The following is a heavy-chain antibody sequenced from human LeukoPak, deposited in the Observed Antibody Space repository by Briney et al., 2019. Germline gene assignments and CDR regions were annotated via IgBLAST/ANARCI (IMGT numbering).Heavy chain of an antibody. J-gene: IGHJ4*02. D-gene: IGHD6-19*01. CDR3: ARAKGRMSRESSAYPDY. CDR1: GGSISSYY. V-gene: IGHV4-59*01. Sequence: SETLSLTCTVSGGSISSYYWSWIRQPPGKGLEWIGDIYYSGSTNYNPSLKSRVTISADTSKNQFSLKLSSVTAADTAVFYCARAKGRMSRESSAYPDYWGQGILVTVSS. CDR2: IYYSGST.